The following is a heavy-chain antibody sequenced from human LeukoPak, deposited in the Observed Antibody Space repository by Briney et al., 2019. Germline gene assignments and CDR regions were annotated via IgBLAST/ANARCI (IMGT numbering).Heavy chain of an antibody. V-gene: IGHV3-23*01. D-gene: IGHD1-1*01. CDR1: GFTFSSYA. Sequence: GGSLRLSCAASGFTFSSYAMSWVRQAPGKGLECVSVISGSGGSTHYRDSVKGRFTISRDNSKNTLYLQMNSLRVEDTAVYYCAKDGTTTITFDYWGQGTLVTVSS. CDR3: AKDGTTTITFDY. CDR2: ISGSGGST. J-gene: IGHJ4*02.